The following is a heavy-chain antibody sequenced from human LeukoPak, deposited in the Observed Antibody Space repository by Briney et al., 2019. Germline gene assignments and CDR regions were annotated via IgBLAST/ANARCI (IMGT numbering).Heavy chain of an antibody. J-gene: IGHJ3*01. CDR3: GMSGDRVPLQDDVFDV. CDR2: IYPGDSGP. CDR1: GYSFTSYC. D-gene: IGHD1-26*01. Sequence: GESLKISCKVSGYSFTSYCIGWVRQMPGKGLEWMGIIYPGDSGPTYSPSFQGQVTISVDESINTAYLQWSSLQASDTAMYYCGMSGDRVPLQDDVFDVWGQGTMITVST. V-gene: IGHV5-51*01.